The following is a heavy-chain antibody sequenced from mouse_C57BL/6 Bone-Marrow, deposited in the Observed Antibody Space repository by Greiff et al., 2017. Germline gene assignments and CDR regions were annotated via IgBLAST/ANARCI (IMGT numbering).Heavy chain of an antibody. CDR3: TPIDLAMDY. J-gene: IGHJ4*01. Sequence: VQLQQSGAELVRPGASVKLSCTASGFNIKDDYMHWVQQRPEQGLEWIGWIDHENGDTEYASTVPGKATITADTSSNPAYLQLSSLTSEDTAVYYCTPIDLAMDYWGQGTSVTVSS. CDR2: IDHENGDT. CDR1: GFNIKDDY. V-gene: IGHV14-4*01. D-gene: IGHD6-5*01.